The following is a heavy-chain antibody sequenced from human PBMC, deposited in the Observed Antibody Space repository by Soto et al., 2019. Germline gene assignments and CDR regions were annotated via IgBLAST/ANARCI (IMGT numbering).Heavy chain of an antibody. V-gene: IGHV4-39*01. J-gene: IGHJ4*02. CDR1: GVSISSSSYY. CDR3: ARPGNTMVRGVIIGYFDY. CDR2: IYYSGST. D-gene: IGHD3-10*01. Sequence: SETLSLTCTVSGVSISSSSYYWGWIRQPPGKGLEWIGSIYYSGSTYYNPSLKSRVTISVDTSKNQFSLKLSSVTAADTAVYYCARPGNTMVRGVIIGYFDYWGQGTLVTVSS.